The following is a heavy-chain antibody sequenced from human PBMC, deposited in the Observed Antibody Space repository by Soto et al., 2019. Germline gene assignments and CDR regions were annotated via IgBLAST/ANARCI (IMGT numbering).Heavy chain of an antibody. Sequence: GESLKISCKGSGYSFTSYWIGWVRQMPGKGLEWMGIIYPGDSDTRYSPSFQGQVTISADKSISTAYLQWSSLKATDTAMFYCARHAYDFWSGHPNPRYYYGMDVWGQGTTVTVSS. J-gene: IGHJ6*02. CDR2: IYPGDSDT. D-gene: IGHD3-3*01. CDR1: GYSFTSYW. CDR3: ARHAYDFWSGHPNPRYYYGMDV. V-gene: IGHV5-51*01.